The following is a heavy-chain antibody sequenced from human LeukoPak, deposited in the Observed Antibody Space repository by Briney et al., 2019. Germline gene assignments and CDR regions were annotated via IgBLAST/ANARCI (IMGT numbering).Heavy chain of an antibody. V-gene: IGHV1-2*02. D-gene: IGHD1-26*01. CDR3: AREMSSGTYYAPFDY. Sequence: GASVKVSCKASGYTFTGYYLHWVRQAPGQGLEWMGWINPNSGGTNYAQKFQGRVTMTRDTSIRTAYMELSSLRSDDTAVYYCAREMSSGTYYAPFDYWGQGTLVTVSS. CDR2: INPNSGGT. CDR1: GYTFTGYY. J-gene: IGHJ4*02.